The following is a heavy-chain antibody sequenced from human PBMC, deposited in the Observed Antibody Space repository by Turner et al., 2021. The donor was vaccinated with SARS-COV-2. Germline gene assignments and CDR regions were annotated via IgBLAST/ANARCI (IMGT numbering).Heavy chain of an antibody. CDR2: INHSAST. CDR3: ARGKGWLQPPFGY. Sequence: QVQLQQWGAGLLKPSETLSLTCAVYGGSFSGYFWSWIRQPPGKGLEWIGEINHSASTNYNPSLKSRVTISVDTSKNQFSLKLSSVTAADTAVYYCARGKGWLQPPFGYWGQGTLVTVSS. J-gene: IGHJ4*02. D-gene: IGHD3-3*01. CDR1: GGSFSGYF. V-gene: IGHV4-34*01.